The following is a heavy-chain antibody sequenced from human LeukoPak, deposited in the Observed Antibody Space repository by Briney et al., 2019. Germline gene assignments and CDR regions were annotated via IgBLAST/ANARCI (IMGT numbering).Heavy chain of an antibody. CDR2: MNPSGGST. D-gene: IGHD3-22*01. CDR3: ARDDSAGRSSYQHNTRNDD. CDR1: GYTFTSYY. Sequence: GASVKVSCKASGYTFTSYYMHWVRQAPGQGLEWMGIMNPSGGSTNYAQKFQSRVTMTRDTSTTTVYMELSSLRSENTAVYYCARDDSAGRSSYQHNTRNDDWGKGTLVTVSS. J-gene: IGHJ4*02. V-gene: IGHV1-46*01.